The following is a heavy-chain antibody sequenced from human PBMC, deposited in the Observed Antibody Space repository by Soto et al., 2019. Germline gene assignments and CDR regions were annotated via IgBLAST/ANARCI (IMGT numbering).Heavy chain of an antibody. D-gene: IGHD2-15*01. J-gene: IGHJ4*02. CDR2: IYSDGSGA. V-gene: IGHV3-74*01. CDR1: GFTFSSNW. Sequence: EVQLVESGGGLVQPGGSLRLSCAASGFTFSSNWMHWVRQVPGKGLVWVSRIYSDGSGASYADSVKGRFTISRDNAKNTLYLQMNSLSVEDTAIYYCARDIGYSCYSWGQGTLVTVSS. CDR3: ARDIGYSCYS.